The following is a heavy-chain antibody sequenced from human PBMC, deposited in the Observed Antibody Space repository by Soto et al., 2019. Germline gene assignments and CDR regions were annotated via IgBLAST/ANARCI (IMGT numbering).Heavy chain of an antibody. CDR3: ARDLSLDSGGPQYLSSGGGNDY. CDR2: ISGSGGST. Sequence: EVQLLESGGGLVQPGGSLRLSCAASGFTFSSYAMSWVRQAPGKGLEWVSAISGSGGSTYYADSVKGRFTISRDNSKNTLYLQMNSLRAEDTAVYYCARDLSLDSGGPQYLSSGGGNDYWGQGTLVTVSS. V-gene: IGHV3-23*01. CDR1: GFTFSSYA. J-gene: IGHJ4*02. D-gene: IGHD1-26*01.